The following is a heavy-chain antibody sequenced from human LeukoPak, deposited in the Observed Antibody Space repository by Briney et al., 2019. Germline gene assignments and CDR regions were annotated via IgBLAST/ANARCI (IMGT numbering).Heavy chain of an antibody. CDR3: AGLVGRXSSGLXYYYFDX. D-gene: IGHD1-26*01. Sequence: SETLSLTCTVSGDSINSLDLWSWVRQPPGKGLEWIGEMYLSGTTHSNPSVKSRVTISIDKSKNQFFLNLSSVTAADTAVYYCAGLVGRXSSGLXYYYFDXWGXXTXVXVSS. CDR2: MYLSGTT. V-gene: IGHV4-4*02. J-gene: IGHJ4*03. CDR1: GDSINSLDL.